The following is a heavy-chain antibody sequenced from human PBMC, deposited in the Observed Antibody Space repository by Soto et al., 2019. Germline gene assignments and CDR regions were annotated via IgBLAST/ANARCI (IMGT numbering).Heavy chain of an antibody. CDR3: ARSPGRPYCYFDL. CDR1: GGSISSYY. V-gene: IGHV4-59*01. Sequence: QVQLQESGPGLVKPSETLSLTCTVSGGSISSYYWSCIRQPPGKGLEWIGYIYYSGSTNYNPSLKSRVTISVDTSKNQFSLKLSSVTAADTAVYYCARSPGRPYCYFDLWGRDTLVTVSS. J-gene: IGHJ2*01. CDR2: IYYSGST.